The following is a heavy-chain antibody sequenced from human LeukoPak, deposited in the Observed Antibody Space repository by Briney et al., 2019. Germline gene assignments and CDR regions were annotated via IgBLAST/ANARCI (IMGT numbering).Heavy chain of an antibody. Sequence: GGSLRLSCATSGFTFSSCGMHWVRQAPGKGLEWVALIWHDGNDKYYADSVKGRFTISRDNSKNTLDLQMNSLRAEDTAVYFCARDRMNDARNAFDIWGQGTLVTVSS. CDR1: GFTFSSCG. CDR2: IWHDGNDK. D-gene: IGHD2/OR15-2a*01. J-gene: IGHJ3*02. V-gene: IGHV3-33*01. CDR3: ARDRMNDARNAFDI.